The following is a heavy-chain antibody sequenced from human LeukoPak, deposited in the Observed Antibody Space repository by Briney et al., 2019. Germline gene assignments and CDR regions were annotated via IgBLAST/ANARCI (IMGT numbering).Heavy chain of an antibody. CDR2: IKSKTDGGTT. J-gene: IGHJ4*02. V-gene: IGHV3-15*01. Sequence: GGSLRLSCAASGFTFSNAWMSWVRQAPGKGLEWVGRIKSKTDGGTTDYAAPMKGRFTISRDDSKNTLYLQMNSLKTEDTAVYYCTTGAYYGDCAEFDYWGQGTLVTVSS. CDR3: TTGAYYGDCAEFDY. D-gene: IGHD4-17*01. CDR1: GFTFSNAW.